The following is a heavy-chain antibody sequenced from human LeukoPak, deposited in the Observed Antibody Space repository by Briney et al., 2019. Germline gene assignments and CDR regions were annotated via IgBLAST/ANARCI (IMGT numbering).Heavy chain of an antibody. J-gene: IGHJ2*01. V-gene: IGHV5-51*01. Sequence: GESLKISCKGSGYRFTDYWIGWVRQMPGKGLEWMGMIYPGDSDIRYSPSFQGQVTISADKSINTAYLQWSSLKASDTAMYYCARHARWPKWYFDIWGRGTLVTVSS. CDR2: IYPGDSDI. CDR1: GYRFTDYW. CDR3: ARHARWPKWYFDI. D-gene: IGHD5-24*01.